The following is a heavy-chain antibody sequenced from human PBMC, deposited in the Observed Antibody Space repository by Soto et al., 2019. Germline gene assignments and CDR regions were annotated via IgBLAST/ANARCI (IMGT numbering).Heavy chain of an antibody. CDR2: INPNSGGT. D-gene: IGHD4-17*01. J-gene: IGHJ4*02. Sequence: ASVKVSCKASGYTFTGYYMHWVRQAPGQGLEWMGWINPNSGGTNYAQKFQGWVTMTRDTSISTAYMELSRLRSDDTAVYFCARDTYGDSIDHQFDSWGQGTLVTVSS. CDR3: ARDTYGDSIDHQFDS. V-gene: IGHV1-2*04. CDR1: GYTFTGYY.